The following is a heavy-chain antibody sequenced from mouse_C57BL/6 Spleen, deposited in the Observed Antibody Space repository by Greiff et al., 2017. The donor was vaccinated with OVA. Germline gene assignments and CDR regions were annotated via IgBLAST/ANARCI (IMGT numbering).Heavy chain of an antibody. V-gene: IGHV1-52*01. CDR1: GYTFTSYW. D-gene: IGHD1-1*02. Sequence: QVQLQQPGAELVRPGSSVKLSCKASGYTFTSYWMHWVKQRPIQGLEWIGNIDPSDSETHYNQKFKDKATLTVDKSSSTAYMQLSSLTSEDSAVYYCARNGPYGSYYFDYWGQGTTLTVSS. J-gene: IGHJ2*01. CDR3: ARNGPYGSYYFDY. CDR2: IDPSDSET.